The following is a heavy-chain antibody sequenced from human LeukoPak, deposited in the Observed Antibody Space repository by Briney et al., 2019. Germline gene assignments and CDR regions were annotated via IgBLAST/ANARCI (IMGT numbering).Heavy chain of an antibody. CDR2: INHSGST. Sequence: SETLSLTCAVYGVSFRGYYWSWVRRPPGKGLEWIGEINHSGSTNYNPSLKSRVTISVDTSKNQFSLKLSSVTAADTAVYYCARTDTAMVKRHYFDYWGQGTLVTVSS. D-gene: IGHD5-18*01. CDR3: ARTDTAMVKRHYFDY. CDR1: GVSFRGYY. V-gene: IGHV4-34*01. J-gene: IGHJ4*02.